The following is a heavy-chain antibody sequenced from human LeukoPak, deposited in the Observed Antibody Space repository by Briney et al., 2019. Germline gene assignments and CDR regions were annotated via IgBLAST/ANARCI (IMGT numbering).Heavy chain of an antibody. CDR1: GNSFTNYW. J-gene: IGHJ6*02. D-gene: IGHD6-13*01. Sequence: GESLKISCKDSGNSFTNYWIGWVRQMPGKGLEWMGIIYHGDSDTRYSPSFQGQVTISADTSISTAYLQWSSLKASDTAMYYCARHAARGYNSYSGMDVWGQGTTVTVSS. CDR3: ARHAARGYNSYSGMDV. CDR2: IYHGDSDT. V-gene: IGHV5-51*01.